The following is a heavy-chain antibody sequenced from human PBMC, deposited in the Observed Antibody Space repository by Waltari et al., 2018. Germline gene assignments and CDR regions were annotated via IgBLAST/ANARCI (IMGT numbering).Heavy chain of an antibody. Sequence: ELQLVESGGGLVQPGEXLRVSXSASGXPFSCSAIXWVRQAPGKGLEWNSAIGIDERRTFDXAPGKGRFTISRXNSXNTVXXQXGRLTAEXXXIYYXVKDCKPATXXAEFFQHXGQGTLVTVXS. CDR2: IGIDERRT. V-gene: IGHV3-64D*08. CDR3: VKDCKPATXXAEFFQH. J-gene: IGHJ1*01. CDR1: GXPFSCSA. D-gene: IGHD1-26*01.